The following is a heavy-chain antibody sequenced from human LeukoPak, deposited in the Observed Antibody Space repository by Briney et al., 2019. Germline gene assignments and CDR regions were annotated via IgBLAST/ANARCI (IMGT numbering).Heavy chain of an antibody. V-gene: IGHV3-11*06. Sequence: PGGSLRLSCAASGFTFSDYYMSWIRQAPGRGLEWVSYISWDSSYTSYADSVKGRFTVSRDNAQKSLYLQMDSLRAEDTAVYYCARVRTSGHNWGFRYFDYWGQGTLVTVSS. CDR3: ARVRTSGHNWGFRYFDY. CDR1: GFTFSDYY. J-gene: IGHJ4*02. CDR2: ISWDSSYT. D-gene: IGHD7-27*01.